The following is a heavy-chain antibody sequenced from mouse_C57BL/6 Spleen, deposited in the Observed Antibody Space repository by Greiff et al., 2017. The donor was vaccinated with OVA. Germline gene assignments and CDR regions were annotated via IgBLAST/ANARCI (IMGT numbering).Heavy chain of an antibody. CDR3: ARKEDYYGSSYAMDY. CDR1: GFTFSSYG. Sequence: EVKLVESGGDLVKPGGSLKLSCAASGFTFSSYGMSWVRQTPDKRLEWVATISSGGSYTYYPDSVKGRFIISRDNAKNTLYLQMSSLKSEDTAMYYCARKEDYYGSSYAMDYWGQGTSVTVSS. V-gene: IGHV5-6*02. CDR2: ISSGGSYT. J-gene: IGHJ4*01. D-gene: IGHD1-1*01.